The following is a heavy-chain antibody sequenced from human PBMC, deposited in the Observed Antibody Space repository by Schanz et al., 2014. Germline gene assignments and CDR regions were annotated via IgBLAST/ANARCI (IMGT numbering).Heavy chain of an antibody. CDR1: GFTFSNYS. CDR3: SKDKQGSRSDDS. J-gene: IGHJ5*01. Sequence: EVQLVESGGGLVKPGGSLRLSCAASGFTFSNYSMNWVRQAPGKGLEWVSSITTGGNTYYRDSVKGRFIVSRDNSKNTLYLEMNRLRVDDTAVYYCSKDKQGSRSDDSWGQGTLVTVSS. CDR2: ITTGGNT. V-gene: IGHV3-23*04. D-gene: IGHD2-15*01.